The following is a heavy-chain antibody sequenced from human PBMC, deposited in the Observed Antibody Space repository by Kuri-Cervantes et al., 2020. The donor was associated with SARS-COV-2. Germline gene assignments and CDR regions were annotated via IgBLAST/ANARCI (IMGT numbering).Heavy chain of an antibody. J-gene: IGHJ6*03. V-gene: IGHV4-59*01. D-gene: IGHD6-6*01. CDR1: GGSISSYY. CDR2: IYYSGST. Sequence: SETLSLTCTVSGGSISSYYWSWIRQPPGKGLEWIGYIYYSGSTNYNPPLKSRVTISVDTSKNQFSLKLSSVTAADTAVYYCARTTSIAARDWFSYYYYMDVWGKGTTVTVSS. CDR3: ARTTSIAARDWFSYYYYMDV.